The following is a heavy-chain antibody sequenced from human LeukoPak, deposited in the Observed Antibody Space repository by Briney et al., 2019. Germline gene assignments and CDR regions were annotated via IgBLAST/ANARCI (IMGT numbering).Heavy chain of an antibody. J-gene: IGHJ5*02. V-gene: IGHV4-59*01. D-gene: IGHD6-19*01. CDR2: IYYSGST. CDR3: ATGGGWHTEFDP. CDR1: GGSISSYY. Sequence: SETLSLTCTVSGGSISSYYWSWIRQPPGKGLEWIGYIYYSGSTNYNPSLKSRVTISVDTSKNQFSLKLSSVTAADTAVYYCATGGGWHTEFDPWGQGTLVTVSS.